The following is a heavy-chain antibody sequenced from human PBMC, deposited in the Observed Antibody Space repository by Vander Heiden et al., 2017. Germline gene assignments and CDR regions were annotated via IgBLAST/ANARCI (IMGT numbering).Heavy chain of an antibody. D-gene: IGHD6-19*01. CDR3: ARQAVAGTEGFDY. Sequence: EVQLVEPGGGLVQPGGSLRRSFASYGFTFSSYDMHWVRQATGKGLEWVSAIGTAGDTYYPGSVKGRFTISRENAKNSLYLQMNSLRAGDTAVYYCARQAVAGTEGFDYWGQGTLVTVSS. V-gene: IGHV3-13*01. CDR2: IGTAGDT. J-gene: IGHJ4*02. CDR1: GFTFSSYD.